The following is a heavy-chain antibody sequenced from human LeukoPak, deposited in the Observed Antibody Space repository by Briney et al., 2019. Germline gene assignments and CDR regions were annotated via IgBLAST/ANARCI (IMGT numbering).Heavy chain of an antibody. CDR2: IIPMYNTI. CDR3: ARDVTGTPLAFDI. Sequence: ASVKVSCKASGDTFRSNAISWVRQAHRQGLEWMGRIIPMYNTITFAQKLQGRVTITSDESTSTVYMELSSLRSDYTAIYYCARDVTGTPLAFDIWGQGTMLTVSS. V-gene: IGHV1-69*15. CDR1: GDTFRSNA. D-gene: IGHD2-21*02. J-gene: IGHJ3*02.